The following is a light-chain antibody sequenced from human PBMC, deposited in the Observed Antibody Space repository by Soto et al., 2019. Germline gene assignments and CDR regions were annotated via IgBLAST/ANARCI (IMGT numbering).Light chain of an antibody. CDR3: QQYGSSPPGIT. CDR2: GAS. V-gene: IGKV3-20*01. J-gene: IGKJ5*01. Sequence: EIVLTQPPGTLSLSPGERATLSCRASQSVSSSYLAWYQQKPGQAPRLLIYGASSRATGIPDRFSGSGSGTDSTLTISRLEPEDFAVYYCQQYGSSPPGITFGQGTRLEI. CDR1: QSVSSSY.